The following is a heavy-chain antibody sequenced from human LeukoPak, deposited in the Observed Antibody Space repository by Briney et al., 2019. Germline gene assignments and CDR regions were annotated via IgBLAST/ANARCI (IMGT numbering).Heavy chain of an antibody. D-gene: IGHD1-26*01. V-gene: IGHV3-74*01. CDR2: INEGGSTI. CDR1: GFSFSSYW. CDR3: ARVEVRGDYSKFDY. Sequence: GGSLRLSCAASGFSFSSYWMHWVRQAPGGGLVWVSRINEGGSTINYADSVKGRFTISRDNAKNTLSLQMNSLRAEDTAVYYCARVEVRGDYSKFDYWGQGTLVTVSS. J-gene: IGHJ4*02.